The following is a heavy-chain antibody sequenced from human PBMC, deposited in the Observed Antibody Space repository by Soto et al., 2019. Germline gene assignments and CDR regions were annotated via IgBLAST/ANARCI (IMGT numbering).Heavy chain of an antibody. V-gene: IGHV4-39*01. Sequence: PSETPSLTCTVSGGSISSSSYYWGWIRQPPGKGLEWIGSIYYSGSTYYNPSLKSRVTISVDTSKNQFSLKLSSVTAADTAMYYCARAKYDYVWGSYQNHAFDIWGQGTMVTVSS. D-gene: IGHD3-16*01. CDR3: ARAKYDYVWGSYQNHAFDI. CDR1: GGSISSSSYY. J-gene: IGHJ3*02. CDR2: IYYSGST.